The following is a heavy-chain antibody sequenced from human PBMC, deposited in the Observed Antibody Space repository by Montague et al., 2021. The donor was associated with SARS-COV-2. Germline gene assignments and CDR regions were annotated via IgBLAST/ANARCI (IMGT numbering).Heavy chain of an antibody. Sequence: SLRLSCAASGFTFSNYAMNWVRQAPGKGPEWISYISTDAYTTSYADSVKGRFTISRDNGKNSLYLQMNSLRVEDTAVYYCTRDYRSIVGDGLDIWGQGTKVTVSS. J-gene: IGHJ3*02. CDR2: ISTDAYTT. CDR3: TRDYRSIVGDGLDI. D-gene: IGHD3-16*02. CDR1: GFTFSNYA. V-gene: IGHV3-48*03.